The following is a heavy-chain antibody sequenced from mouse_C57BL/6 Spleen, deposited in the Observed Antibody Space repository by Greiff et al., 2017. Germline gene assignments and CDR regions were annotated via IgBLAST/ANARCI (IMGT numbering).Heavy chain of an antibody. CDR1: GYTFTEYT. D-gene: IGHD4-1*01. CDR3: ARHEEGGGDNWAYWYFDV. Sequence: VQLQQSGAELVKPGASVKLSCKASGYTFTEYTIHWVKQRSGQGLEWIGWFYPGSGSIKYNEKFKDKATLTADKSSSTVYMELSRLTSEDFAVYFCARHEEGGGDNWAYWYFDVWGTGTTVTVSS. CDR2: FYPGSGSI. V-gene: IGHV1-62-2*01. J-gene: IGHJ1*03.